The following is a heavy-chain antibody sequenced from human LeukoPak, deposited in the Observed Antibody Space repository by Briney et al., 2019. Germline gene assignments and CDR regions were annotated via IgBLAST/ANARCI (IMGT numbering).Heavy chain of an antibody. CDR1: GGSISSSSYY. D-gene: IGHD4-11*01. CDR3: ARRDYSNYGGLDY. CDR2: IYYSGST. V-gene: IGHV4-39*07. J-gene: IGHJ4*02. Sequence: SETLSLTCTVSGGSISSSSYYWGWIRQPPGKGLEWIGSIYYSGSTYYNPSLKSRVTISVDTSKNQFSLKLSSVTAADTAVYYCARRDYSNYGGLDYWGQGTLVTVSS.